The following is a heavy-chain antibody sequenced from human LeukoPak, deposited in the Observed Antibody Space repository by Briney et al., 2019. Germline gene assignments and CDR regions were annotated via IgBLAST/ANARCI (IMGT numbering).Heavy chain of an antibody. CDR3: AKELHHYYYGMDV. J-gene: IGHJ6*02. CDR1: GFAFNTYA. D-gene: IGHD2-15*01. Sequence: QSGGSLRLSCAASGFAFNTYAMHWVRQAPGKGLEWVTLIWHDGSHKFYIDSVRGRFTISRDNSKNTVYLQMNGLRAEDTAVYYCAKELHHYYYGMDVWGQGTTVTVSS. CDR2: IWHDGSHK. V-gene: IGHV3-33*06.